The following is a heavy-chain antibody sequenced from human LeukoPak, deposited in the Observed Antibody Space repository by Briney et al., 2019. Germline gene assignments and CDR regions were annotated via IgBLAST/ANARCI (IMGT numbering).Heavy chain of an antibody. CDR1: GFNFSSYS. V-gene: IGHV3-48*01. Sequence: GRSLRLSCAASGFNFSSYSMNRVRQAPGKGLEWVSYISSSSSTIYYADSVKGRFTISRDNAKNSLYLQMNSLRAEDTAVYYCAREEVATIIDYWGQGTLVTVSS. D-gene: IGHD5-12*01. J-gene: IGHJ4*02. CDR2: ISSSSSTI. CDR3: AREEVATIIDY.